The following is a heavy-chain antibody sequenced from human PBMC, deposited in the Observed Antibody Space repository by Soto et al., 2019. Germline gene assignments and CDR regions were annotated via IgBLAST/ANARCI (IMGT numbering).Heavy chain of an antibody. CDR2: ISSDGSRK. CDR1: GFTFGNFG. D-gene: IGHD7-27*01. Sequence: QVQLVESGGGVVQPGRCLRLSCAASGFTFGNFGIHWVCQAPGKGLEWVADISSDGSRKFYADSVKGRFTISRDNSKNTLYLQMNSLRTEDTAVYFCARGCSGGTNCFYFDFWGQGILVTVSS. V-gene: IGHV3-30*03. J-gene: IGHJ4*02. CDR3: ARGCSGGTNCFYFDF.